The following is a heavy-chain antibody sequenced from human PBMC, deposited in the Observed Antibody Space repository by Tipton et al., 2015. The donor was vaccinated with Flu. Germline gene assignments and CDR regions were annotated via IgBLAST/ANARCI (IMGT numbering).Heavy chain of an antibody. CDR2: IYSGGST. D-gene: IGHD5-24*01. J-gene: IGHJ3*02. Sequence: SLRLSCAASGFTVSSNYMSWVRQAPGKGLEWVSVIYSGGSTYYADSVKGRFTISRDNFKNTLYLQMNSLRAKDTAVYYCARESRDENAFDIWGQGTMVTVSS. CDR3: ARESRDENAFDI. CDR1: GFTVSSNY. V-gene: IGHV3-66*01.